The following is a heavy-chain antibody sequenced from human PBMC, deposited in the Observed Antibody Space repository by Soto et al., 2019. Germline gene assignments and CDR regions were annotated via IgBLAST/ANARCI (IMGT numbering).Heavy chain of an antibody. CDR1: GGSISSYY. Sequence: QVQLQESGPGLVKPSETLSLTCTVSGGSISSYYWSWIRQPPGKGLEWIGYIYYSGSTNYNPSLKSRVTISVDTSKNQFSLKLSSVTAADTAVYYCARSLQWLAMDVWGQGTSVTFSS. CDR2: IYYSGST. V-gene: IGHV4-59*01. J-gene: IGHJ6*02. D-gene: IGHD6-19*01. CDR3: ARSLQWLAMDV.